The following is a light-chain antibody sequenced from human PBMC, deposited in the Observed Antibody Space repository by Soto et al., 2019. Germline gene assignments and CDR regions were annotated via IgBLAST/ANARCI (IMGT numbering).Light chain of an antibody. CDR2: DTS. CDR3: QQRDSWPRT. Sequence: EIVLTQSPATLTLSPGERATLSCTASQRISRSLAWYQHKPGQAPRLLIFDTSNRATGIPARFSGSGSGTDFTLTSSSLEPEDFAIYYCQQRDSWPRTFVQGNKVELQ. V-gene: IGKV3-11*01. J-gene: IGKJ1*01. CDR1: QRISRS.